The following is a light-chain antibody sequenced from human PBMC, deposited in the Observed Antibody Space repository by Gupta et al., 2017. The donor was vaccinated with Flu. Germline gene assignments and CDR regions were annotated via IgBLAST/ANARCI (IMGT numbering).Light chain of an antibody. Sequence: TLSLSPGASAPLSCRASQSVPRNYLAWYQQKPGQAPRLLIYAASSRASGIPDRFSGSGSGTDFTLTIRSLEPEDFAVYYCQQYGSSPPWTFGQGTKVEIK. CDR1: QSVPRNY. J-gene: IGKJ1*01. CDR3: QQYGSSPPWT. V-gene: IGKV3-20*01. CDR2: AAS.